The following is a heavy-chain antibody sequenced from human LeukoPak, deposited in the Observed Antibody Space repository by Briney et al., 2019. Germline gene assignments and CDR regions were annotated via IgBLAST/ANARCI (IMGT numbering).Heavy chain of an antibody. CDR2: ISSSGSYI. D-gene: IGHD2-15*01. CDR1: GFTFSSYS. CDR3: ARDLYCSGGSCYNGIYY. V-gene: IGHV3-21*01. Sequence: PGGSLRLSCAASGFTFSSYSMNWVRQAPGKGLEWVSSISSSGSYIYYADSVKGRFTISRDNSKNTLYLQMSSLRAEDTAMYYCARDLYCSGGSCYNGIYYWGQGTLVTVSS. J-gene: IGHJ4*02.